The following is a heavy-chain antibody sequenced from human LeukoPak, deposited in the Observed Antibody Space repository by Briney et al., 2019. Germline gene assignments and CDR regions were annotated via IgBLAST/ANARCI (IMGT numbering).Heavy chain of an antibody. CDR3: ARSHSGSYSEYFQH. CDR2: IIPIFGTA. Sequence: PGGSLRLSCAASGFTFSSYAMHWVRQAPGQGLEWMGGIIPIFGTANYAQKFQGRVTITTDESTSTAYMELSSLRSEDTAVYYCARSHSGSYSEYFQHWGQGTLVTVSS. D-gene: IGHD1-26*01. CDR1: GFTFSSYA. J-gene: IGHJ1*01. V-gene: IGHV1-69*05.